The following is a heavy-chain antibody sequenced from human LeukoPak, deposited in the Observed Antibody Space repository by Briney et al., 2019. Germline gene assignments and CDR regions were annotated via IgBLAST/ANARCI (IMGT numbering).Heavy chain of an antibody. CDR2: ISGSGGST. CDR1: X. CDR3: AKVRYDSSGYQSPYFDY. D-gene: IGHD3-22*01. V-gene: IGHV3-23*01. Sequence: XMXXVRQAPGKGLEWVSVISGSGGSTYYADSVKGRFTISRDNSKNTLYLQMNSLRAEDTAVYYCAKVRYDSSGYQSPYFDYWGQGILVTVSS. J-gene: IGHJ4*02.